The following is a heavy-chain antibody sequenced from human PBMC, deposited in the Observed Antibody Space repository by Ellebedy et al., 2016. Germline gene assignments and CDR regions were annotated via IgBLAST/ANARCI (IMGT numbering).Heavy chain of an antibody. CDR1: GFNFYNAY. V-gene: IGHV3-15*01. Sequence: GGSLRLSCVASGFNFYNAYMTWVRQAPGKGLEWVGRIKNKTEGGTTHYAVHVKGRFTISRDDSKNTLYLQMTGLKTEDTAVYFCTTFGILWGQGTLVTVSS. J-gene: IGHJ4*02. CDR2: IKNKTEGGTT. D-gene: IGHD3-16*01. CDR3: TTFGIL.